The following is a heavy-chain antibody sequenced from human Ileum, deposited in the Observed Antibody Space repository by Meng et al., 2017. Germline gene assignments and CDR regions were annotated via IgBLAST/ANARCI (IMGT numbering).Heavy chain of an antibody. Sequence: QVQLQESGPGLVKPSGTLSLTCAVSGGSISSSIWWSWVRQPPEKGLEWIGEIHHSGTTNYSPSLKSRPTISVDKSKNQFSLKLQSVTAADTAVYFCARGVVSGSHYNTYWGQGILVTVSS. V-gene: IGHV4-4*02. CDR1: GGSISSSIW. CDR2: IHHSGTT. D-gene: IGHD3-10*01. J-gene: IGHJ4*02. CDR3: ARGVVSGSHYNTY.